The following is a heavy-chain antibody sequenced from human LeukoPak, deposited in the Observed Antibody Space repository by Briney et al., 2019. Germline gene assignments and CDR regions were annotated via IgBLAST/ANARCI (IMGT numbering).Heavy chain of an antibody. V-gene: IGHV3-7*01. D-gene: IGHD3-3*01. CDR2: IKQDGSEK. CDR3: ARECPWSGYYIDGGMDV. CDR1: GFTFSNYA. Sequence: PGGSLRLSCETSGFTFSNYAMSWVRQAPGKGLEWVANIKQDGSEKYYVDSVKGRFTISRDNAKNSLYLQMNSLRAEDTAVYYCARECPWSGYYIDGGMDVWGQGTTVTVSS. J-gene: IGHJ6*02.